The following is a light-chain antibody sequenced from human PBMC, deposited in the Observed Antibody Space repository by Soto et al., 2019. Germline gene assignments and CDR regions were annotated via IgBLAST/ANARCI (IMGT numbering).Light chain of an antibody. Sequence: EIVMTQSPATLSVSPGERATLSCRASQSLNRDLAWYQQRPGQSPRLLIFGASIRADGIPARFSGSGSGTEFTLTIDSLQSEDFALYYCQHYNFWPHTFGQGTKLEIK. J-gene: IGKJ2*01. CDR2: GAS. V-gene: IGKV3-15*01. CDR1: QSLNRD. CDR3: QHYNFWPHT.